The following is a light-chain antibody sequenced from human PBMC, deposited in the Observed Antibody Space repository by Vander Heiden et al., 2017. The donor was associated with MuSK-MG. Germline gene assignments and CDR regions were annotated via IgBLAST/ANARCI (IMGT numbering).Light chain of an antibody. J-gene: IGKJ1*01. V-gene: IGKV1-16*01. CDR2: SAS. CDR3: KKDKIDLWT. CDR1: EGVWVY. Sequence: IQMTQSPSSLSASVGDRVVITCRASEGVWVYLACFHKRPGQAPKSLILSASTWQDGVPSRFSGGGVSTEFTLTTSSLQPEDLGTYFGKKDKIDLWTFGRGTKVDI.